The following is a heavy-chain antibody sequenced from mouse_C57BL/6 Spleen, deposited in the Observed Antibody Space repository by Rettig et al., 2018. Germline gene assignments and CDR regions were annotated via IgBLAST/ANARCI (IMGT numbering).Heavy chain of an antibody. D-gene: IGHD2-4*01. J-gene: IGHJ4*01. CDR2: IHPNSGGT. CDR3: ARGGYDYEKGALDY. V-gene: IGHV1-64*01. CDR1: GYTFTSYW. Sequence: QVQLQQPGAELVKPGASVKLSCKASGYTFTSYWMHWVKQRPGQGLEWIGMIHPNSGGTNYNEKFKSKATLTVDKSSSTTYMQLSSLTSEDSAVYYCARGGYDYEKGALDYWGQGTSVTVSS.